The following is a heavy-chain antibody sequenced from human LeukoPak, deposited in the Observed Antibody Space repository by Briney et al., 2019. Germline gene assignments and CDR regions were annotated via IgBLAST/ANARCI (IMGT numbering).Heavy chain of an antibody. V-gene: IGHV4-59*01. CDR3: AAFDISGHSFKS. Sequence: SETLSLTCTVSGGSISSYYWSWIRQPPGKGLEWIGTIYYSGSTKNNPSLKSRVTISVDTSKNQFSLKLSSVTAADTAVYYCAAFDISGHSFKSWGQGTLVTVSS. J-gene: IGHJ5*02. CDR2: IYYSGST. CDR1: GGSISSYY. D-gene: IGHD3-22*01.